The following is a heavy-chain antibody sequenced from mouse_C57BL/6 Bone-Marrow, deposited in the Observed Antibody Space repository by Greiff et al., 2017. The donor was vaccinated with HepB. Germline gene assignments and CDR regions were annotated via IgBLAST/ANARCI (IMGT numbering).Heavy chain of an antibody. Sequence: EVQRVESGGGLVQPGGSMKLSCAASGFTFSDAWMDWVRQSPENGLEWVAEIRNKANNHATYYAESVKGRFTISRYDSKSSVYLQMNSLRAEDTGIYYCTPIYYYGRSKGYYAMDYWGQGTSVTVSS. CDR3: TPIYYYGRSKGYYAMDY. CDR2: IRNKANNHAT. J-gene: IGHJ4*01. CDR1: GFTFSDAW. V-gene: IGHV6-6*01. D-gene: IGHD1-1*01.